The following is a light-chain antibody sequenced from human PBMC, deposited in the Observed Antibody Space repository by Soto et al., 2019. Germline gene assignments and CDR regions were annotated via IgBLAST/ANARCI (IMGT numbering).Light chain of an antibody. V-gene: IGKV3-20*01. CDR1: QTIGRNY. CDR3: HQYGTSPLT. Sequence: EIVLTQSPGTLSLSPGETATLSCRASQTIGRNYLAWYQQKPGQAPRLLIYGVSNRATGIPDRFSGSGSGTDFTLTISGLEPEDSAVFFCHQYGTSPLTFGGGTKVDIK. J-gene: IGKJ4*01. CDR2: GVS.